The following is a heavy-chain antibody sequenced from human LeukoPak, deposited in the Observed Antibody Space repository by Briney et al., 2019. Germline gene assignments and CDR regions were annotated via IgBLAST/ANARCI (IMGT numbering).Heavy chain of an antibody. CDR1: GYRFNTHT. CDR2: VSAYNGNT. J-gene: IGHJ4*02. Sequence: ASVRVSCKTSGYRFNTHTITWVRQAPGQGLEWMGWVSAYNGNTNYEQKFQGRVTMTTDRSTRTAYMELRSLTSDDTAVYFCARDPRSGHFDYWGQGSLVTVSS. V-gene: IGHV1-18*04. CDR3: ARDPRSGHFDY.